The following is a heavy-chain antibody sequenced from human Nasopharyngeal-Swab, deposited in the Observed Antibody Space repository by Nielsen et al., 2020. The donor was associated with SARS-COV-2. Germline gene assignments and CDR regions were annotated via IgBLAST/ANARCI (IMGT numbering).Heavy chain of an antibody. D-gene: IGHD6-13*01. J-gene: IGHJ4*01. Sequence: GESLKISCAASGFTFTSYDIHWVRQAPGKGLEWVAVISYDGSTKYYADSVKGRFTVSRDKSKNTLYLQMNNLRAEDTAVYYCARGIIAAAEDWGQGTLVTVAS. V-gene: IGHV3-30-3*01. CDR1: GFTFTSYD. CDR2: ISYDGSTK. CDR3: ARGIIAAAED.